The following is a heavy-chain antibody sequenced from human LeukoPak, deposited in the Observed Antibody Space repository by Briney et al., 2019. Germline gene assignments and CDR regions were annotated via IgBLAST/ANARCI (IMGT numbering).Heavy chain of an antibody. CDR2: INHSGST. Sequence: SETLSLTCAVYGGSFSGYYWSWIRQPPGKGLEWIGEINHSGSTNYNPSLKSRVTISVDTSKNQFSLKLSSVTAADTAVYYCARGGYSGYDYDYWGQGTLVTVSS. V-gene: IGHV4-34*01. D-gene: IGHD5-12*01. J-gene: IGHJ4*02. CDR1: GGSFSGYY. CDR3: ARGGYSGYDYDY.